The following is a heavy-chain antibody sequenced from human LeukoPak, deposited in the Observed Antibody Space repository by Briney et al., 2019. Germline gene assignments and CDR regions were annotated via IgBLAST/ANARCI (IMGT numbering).Heavy chain of an antibody. D-gene: IGHD1/OR15-1a*01. V-gene: IGHV1-69*13. Sequence: ASVKVSCKASGGTFSSYAISWVRQAPGQGLEWMGGIIPIFGTANYAQKFQGRVTITADESTSTAYMELSSLGSEDTAVYYCAITSARDPDAFDIWGQGTMVTVSS. CDR3: AITSARDPDAFDI. J-gene: IGHJ3*02. CDR2: IIPIFGTA. CDR1: GGTFSSYA.